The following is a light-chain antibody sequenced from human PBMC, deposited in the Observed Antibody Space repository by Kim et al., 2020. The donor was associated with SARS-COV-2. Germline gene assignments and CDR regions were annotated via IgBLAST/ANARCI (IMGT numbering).Light chain of an antibody. V-gene: IGLV1-51*01. J-gene: IGLJ2*01. CDR3: GTLDSSVSAGV. Sequence: GETVTISCSGTSSDIVNNCVSWYLQLPGTAPKLLIYYNNKRPSGIPDRFSASKSGTSATLGIPGLKTGDEADYYCGTLDSSVSAGVFGGGTQLTVL. CDR2: YNN. CDR1: SSDIVNNC.